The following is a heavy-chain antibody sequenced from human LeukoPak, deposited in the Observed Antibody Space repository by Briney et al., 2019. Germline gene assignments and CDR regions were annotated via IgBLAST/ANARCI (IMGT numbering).Heavy chain of an antibody. D-gene: IGHD3-3*01. CDR3: AKTKGDYDFWSGYTPYFFDY. Sequence: GGSLRLSRAAPGFTFSSYWMSWVRQAPGKGLEWVANIKQDGSEQHYVDSVKGRFTISRDSARNSLYLQMNSLRAEDTAVYYCAKTKGDYDFWSGYTPYFFDYWGQGTLVTVSS. V-gene: IGHV3-7*01. CDR1: GFTFSSYW. CDR2: IKQDGSEQ. J-gene: IGHJ4*02.